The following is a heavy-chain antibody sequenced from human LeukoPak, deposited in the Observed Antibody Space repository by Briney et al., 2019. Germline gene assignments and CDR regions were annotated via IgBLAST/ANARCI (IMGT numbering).Heavy chain of an antibody. CDR3: ARSLVGELSY. CDR1: GYTFTSYD. CDR2: MNPNSGNT. J-gene: IGHJ4*02. V-gene: IGHV1-8*01. Sequence: ASVKVSCKASGYTFTSYDINWVRQATGQGLEWMGWMNPNSGNTDYAQKLQGRVTMTTDTSTSTAYMELRSLRSDDTAVYYCARSLVGELSYWGQGTLVTVSS. D-gene: IGHD3-10*01.